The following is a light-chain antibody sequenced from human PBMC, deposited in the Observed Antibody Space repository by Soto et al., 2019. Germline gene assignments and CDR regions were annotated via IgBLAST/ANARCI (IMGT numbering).Light chain of an antibody. CDR3: SSYTSSSTYV. V-gene: IGLV2-14*01. CDR1: SSDVGGYNY. CDR2: DVS. Sequence: QSVLAQPASVSGSPGQSITISCTGTSSDVGGYNYVSWYQQHPGKAPKLMIYDVSNRPSGVSNRFSGSKSGNTASLTISGLQAEDEVDYYCSSYTSSSTYVFGTGSKVT. J-gene: IGLJ1*01.